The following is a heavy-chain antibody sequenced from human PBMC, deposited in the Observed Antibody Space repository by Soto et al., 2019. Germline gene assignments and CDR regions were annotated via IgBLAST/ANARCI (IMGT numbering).Heavy chain of an antibody. J-gene: IGHJ4*02. V-gene: IGHV3-30-3*01. CDR3: ARAYIRYCSGGSCYYSY. CDR2: ISYGGSNK. D-gene: IGHD2-15*01. Sequence: QVQLVESGGGVVQPGRSLRLSCAASGFTFSSYAMHWVRQAPGKGLEWVAVISYGGSNKYYADSVKGRFTISRDNSKNTLYLQMNSLRAEDTAVYYCARAYIRYCSGGSCYYSYWGQGTLVTVSS. CDR1: GFTFSSYA.